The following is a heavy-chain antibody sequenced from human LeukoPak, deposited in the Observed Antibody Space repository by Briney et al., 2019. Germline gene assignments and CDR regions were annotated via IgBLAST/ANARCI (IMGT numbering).Heavy chain of an antibody. V-gene: IGHV4-4*02. CDR3: ARNGAFDQDV. CDR1: GDSISNNNC. Sequence: SETLSLTCAVFGDSISNNNCYSWVRQSPGKGLEWIGEICPRGGINYNPSLKTRVIITGDRPKNQFSLNLFSVTAADSAVYYCARNGAFDQDVWGQGTTVTVSS. D-gene: IGHD2-8*01. CDR2: ICPRGGI. J-gene: IGHJ6*02.